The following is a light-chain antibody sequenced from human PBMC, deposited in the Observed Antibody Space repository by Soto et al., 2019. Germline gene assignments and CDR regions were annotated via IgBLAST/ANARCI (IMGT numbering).Light chain of an antibody. J-gene: IGKJ3*01. Sequence: EIVLTQSPGTLSSSPGEKATLSCRASQRVNSTYLAWYQQRRGQAPRLLIYGAANRATGIPDRFSGRGSGTDFTLTISRLEPEDFTVYYCQLYGSLPTTFGPGTKVDIK. CDR3: QLYGSLPTT. CDR2: GAA. V-gene: IGKV3-20*01. CDR1: QRVNSTY.